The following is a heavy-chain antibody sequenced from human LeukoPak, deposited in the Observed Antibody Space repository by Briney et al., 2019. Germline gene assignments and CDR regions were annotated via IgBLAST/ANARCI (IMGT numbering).Heavy chain of an antibody. D-gene: IGHD3-10*01. Sequence: GGSLRLSCVASGVTISDAWMSWVRQAPGKGLEWVANIKGDGSDKYYLDSPKGRFTVSRDNAKNSLYLQVNSLRADDTAVYYCARPFGSGTYYQFDLWGQGTLATVSS. CDR3: ARPFGSGTYYQFDL. CDR1: GVTISDAW. CDR2: IKGDGSDK. V-gene: IGHV3-7*04. J-gene: IGHJ4*02.